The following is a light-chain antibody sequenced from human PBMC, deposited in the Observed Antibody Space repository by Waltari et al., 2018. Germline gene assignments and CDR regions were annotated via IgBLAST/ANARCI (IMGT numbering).Light chain of an antibody. Sequence: QSALTQPASVSGSPGQSITISCTGISRDVGGNNYVSWYQQHPGKDPKVKIYDLGYRPSGVSSRFSGTKSGNTASLTISGLQAEDEADYYCTSYASSSTLVFGGGTKLTVL. J-gene: IGLJ2*01. CDR3: TSYASSSTLV. CDR2: DLG. V-gene: IGLV2-14*03. CDR1: SRDVGGNNY.